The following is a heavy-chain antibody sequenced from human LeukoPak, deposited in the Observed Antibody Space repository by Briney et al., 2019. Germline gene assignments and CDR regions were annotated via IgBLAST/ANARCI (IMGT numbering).Heavy chain of an antibody. CDR2: MNPNSGNT. CDR1: GYTLTNFD. Sequence: ASLKVSCKTSGYTLTNFDINWVRQASGHGLEWMGWMNPNSGNTGYAQKFQGRVTITRNTSISTAYMELSSLRSEDTAVYYCARAPSWNYNRYYYYYVDVWGRGTTVTVSS. CDR3: ARAPSWNYNRYYYYYVDV. J-gene: IGHJ6*03. V-gene: IGHV1-8*03. D-gene: IGHD1-7*01.